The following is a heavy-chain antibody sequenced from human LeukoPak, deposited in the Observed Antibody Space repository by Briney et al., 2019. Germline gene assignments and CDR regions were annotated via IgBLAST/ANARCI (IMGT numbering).Heavy chain of an antibody. CDR1: GFTFSSYS. CDR3: ARDGSQDAFDI. J-gene: IGHJ3*02. Sequence: GGSLRLSCAASGFTFSSYSMNWVRQAPGKGLEWVSYISSSSSTIYYADSVKGRFTISRDNAKNSLYLQMNSLRAEDKAVYYCARDGSQDAFDIWGQGTMVTVSS. V-gene: IGHV3-48*01. D-gene: IGHD1-26*01. CDR2: ISSSSSTI.